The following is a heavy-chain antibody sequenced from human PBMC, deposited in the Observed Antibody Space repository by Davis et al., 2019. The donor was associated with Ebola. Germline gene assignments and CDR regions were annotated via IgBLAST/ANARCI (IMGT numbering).Heavy chain of an antibody. D-gene: IGHD3-22*01. CDR2: INPITGGT. J-gene: IGHJ3*02. CDR1: GYRFTSYY. CDR3: ARERGRYYDSSGYVFDI. V-gene: IGHV1-46*01. Sequence: ASVKVSCKASGYRFTSYYMHWVRQAPGQGLEWMGIINPITGGTSYAQNFQVRANMTRDTSTSTVYMELSSLRSEDTAVYYCARERGRYYDSSGYVFDIWGQGTMVKVSS.